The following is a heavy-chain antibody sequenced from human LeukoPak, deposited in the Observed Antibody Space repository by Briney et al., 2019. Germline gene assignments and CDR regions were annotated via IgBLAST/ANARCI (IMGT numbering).Heavy chain of an antibody. CDR1: GFTVSSNY. Sequence: PGGSLRLSCAAPGFTVSSNYMSWVRQAPGKGLEWVSVIYSGGSTYYADSVKGRFTISRDNSKNTLYLQMNSLRAEDTAVYYCARERRYDILTGYYYFDYWGRGTLVTVSS. V-gene: IGHV3-66*01. CDR3: ARERRYDILTGYYYFDY. J-gene: IGHJ4*02. D-gene: IGHD3-9*01. CDR2: IYSGGST.